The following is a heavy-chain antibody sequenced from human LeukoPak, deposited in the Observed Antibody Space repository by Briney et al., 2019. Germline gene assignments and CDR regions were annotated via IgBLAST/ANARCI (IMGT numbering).Heavy chain of an antibody. J-gene: IGHJ3*02. CDR1: GGSISSYY. Sequence: PSETLSLTCTVSGGSISSYYWSWLRQPPGKGLEWIGYIYYSGSTNYNPSLKSRVTISVDTSKNQFSLKLSSVTAADTAVYYCARRLVTMIVDDAFDIWGQGTMVTVSS. CDR3: ARRLVTMIVDDAFDI. V-gene: IGHV4-59*08. CDR2: IYYSGST. D-gene: IGHD3-22*01.